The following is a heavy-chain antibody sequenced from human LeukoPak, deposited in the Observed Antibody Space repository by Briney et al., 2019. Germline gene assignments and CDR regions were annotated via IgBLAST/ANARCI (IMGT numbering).Heavy chain of an antibody. CDR1: GGTFSSYA. D-gene: IGHD6-19*01. J-gene: IGHJ3*02. CDR2: IIPIFGTA. V-gene: IGHV1-69*05. CDR3: ARSSWRIAVAGKTVGAFDI. Sequence: SVKVSCKASGGTFSSYAISWVRQAPGQGLEWMGGIIPIFGTANYAQKFQGRVTITTDESTSTDYMELSILRSEDTAVYYCARSSWRIAVAGKTVGAFDIWGQGTMVTVSS.